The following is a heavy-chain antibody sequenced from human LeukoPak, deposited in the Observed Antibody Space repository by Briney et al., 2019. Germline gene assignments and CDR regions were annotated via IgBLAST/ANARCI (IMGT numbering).Heavy chain of an antibody. CDR1: RYTFTSYG. CDR2: IVPNSGGT. Sequence: ASVKVSCKASRYTFTSYGISWVRQAPGQGLEWVGWIVPNSGGTNYAQKFQGRVTMTRDTSISTAYMELTRLRYDDTAVYYCATLGGTSFDYWGQGTLVTVSS. D-gene: IGHD1-1*01. CDR3: ATLGGTSFDY. V-gene: IGHV1-2*02. J-gene: IGHJ4*02.